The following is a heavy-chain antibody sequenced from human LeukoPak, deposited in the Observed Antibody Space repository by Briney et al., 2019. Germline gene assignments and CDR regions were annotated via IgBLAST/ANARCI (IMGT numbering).Heavy chain of an antibody. CDR2: IIPIFGTA. CDR3: ARGGLRYCSSTSCYADAFDI. J-gene: IGHJ3*02. D-gene: IGHD2-2*01. CDR1: GGTFGSYA. V-gene: IGHV1-69*13. Sequence: ASVKVSCKASGGTFGSYAISWVRQAPGQGLEWMGGIIPIFGTANYAQKFQGRITITADESTSTAYMELSSLRSEDTAVCYCARGGLRYCSSTSCYADAFDIWGQGTMVTVSS.